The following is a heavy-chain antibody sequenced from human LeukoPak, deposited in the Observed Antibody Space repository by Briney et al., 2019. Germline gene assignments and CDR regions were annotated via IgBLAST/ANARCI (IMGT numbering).Heavy chain of an antibody. D-gene: IGHD4-11*01. CDR1: GFTFSSYA. V-gene: IGHV3-30-3*01. CDR3: ARDRPTVTTRRFDY. CDR2: ISYDGSNK. Sequence: GGSLRLSCAASGFTFSSYAMHWVRQAPGKGLEWVAVISYDGSNKYYADSVKGRFTISRDNSKNTLYLQMNSLRAEDTAVYYCARDRPTVTTRRFDYWGQGTLVTVSS. J-gene: IGHJ4*02.